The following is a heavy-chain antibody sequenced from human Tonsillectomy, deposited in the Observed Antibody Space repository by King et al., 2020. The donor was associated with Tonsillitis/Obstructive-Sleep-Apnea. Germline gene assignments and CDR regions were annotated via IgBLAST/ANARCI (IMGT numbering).Heavy chain of an antibody. CDR3: ARDKEVHPYDFWSGYYKAGYYYYMDV. CDR2: ISAYNGNT. Sequence: LVQSGAEVKKPGASVKVSCKASGYTFTSYGISWVRQAPGQGLEWMGWISAYNGNTNYAQKLQGRVTMTTDTSTSTAYMELRSLRSDDTAVYYCARDKEVHPYDFWSGYYKAGYYYYMDVWGKGTTVTVSS. V-gene: IGHV1-18*01. D-gene: IGHD3-3*01. J-gene: IGHJ6*03. CDR1: GYTFTSYG.